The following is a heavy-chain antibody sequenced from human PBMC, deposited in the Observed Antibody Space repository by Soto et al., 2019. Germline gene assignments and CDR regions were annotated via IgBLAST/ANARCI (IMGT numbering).Heavy chain of an antibody. CDR1: GYSFTTYW. J-gene: IGHJ4*02. CDR3: ARSSGRGYSYDVVYYFDY. Sequence: GESLKISCQGSGYSFTTYWIAWVRQMPGKGLEWMGIIYPGDSDTRYSPSFQGQVTISADKSISTAYLQWSSLKASDTAMYYCARSSGRGYSYDVVYYFDYWGQGTLVTVSS. D-gene: IGHD5-18*01. V-gene: IGHV5-51*01. CDR2: IYPGDSDT.